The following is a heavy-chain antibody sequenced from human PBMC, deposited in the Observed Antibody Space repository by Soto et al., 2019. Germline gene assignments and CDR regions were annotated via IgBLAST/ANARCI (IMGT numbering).Heavy chain of an antibody. D-gene: IGHD3-10*01. CDR1: GFTFSSYG. V-gene: IGHV3-33*01. J-gene: IGHJ6*02. CDR2: IWYDGSNK. CDR3: ARDEGLGVEYYYYGMDV. Sequence: QVQLVESGGGVVQPGRSLRLSCAASGFTFSSYGMHWVRQAPGKGLEWVAVIWYDGSNKYYADSVKGRFTISRDNSKNTLYLQMNSLRAEDTAVYYCARDEGLGVEYYYYGMDVWGQGTTVTVSS.